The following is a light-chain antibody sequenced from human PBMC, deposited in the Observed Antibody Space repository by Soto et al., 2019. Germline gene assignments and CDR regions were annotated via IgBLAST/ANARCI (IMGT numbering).Light chain of an antibody. V-gene: IGLV9-49*01. J-gene: IGLJ3*02. CDR2: VGTGGIVG. CDR3: GADHGSGSNFVLV. CDR1: SDYSHHK. Sequence: QAVVTQPPSTSAALGASVTLTCTLSSDYSHHKVDWYQQRPGKGPRFVMRVGTGGIVGSKGDGIPDRFSVLGSGLNRYLTIKNIQEDDESDYHCGADHGSGSNFVLVFGGGTKLTVL.